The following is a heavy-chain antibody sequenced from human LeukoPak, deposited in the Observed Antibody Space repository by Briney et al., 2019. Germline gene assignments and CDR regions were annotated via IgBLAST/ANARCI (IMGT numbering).Heavy chain of an antibody. D-gene: IGHD3-22*01. CDR1: GGTFSNYT. J-gene: IGHJ4*02. Sequence: GASVKVSCKASGGTFSNYTISWVRQAPGQGLEWMGGIIPIFGTANYAQKFQGRVTITADESTSTAYMELSSLRSEDTAVYYCARGGYYRYFDYWGQGTLVTVSS. CDR3: ARGGYYRYFDY. V-gene: IGHV1-69*13. CDR2: IIPIFGTA.